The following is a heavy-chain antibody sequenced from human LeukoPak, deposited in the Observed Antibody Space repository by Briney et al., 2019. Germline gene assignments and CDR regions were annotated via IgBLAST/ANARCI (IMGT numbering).Heavy chain of an antibody. CDR3: ARDLGGAVVGIIPLFDY. J-gene: IGHJ4*02. CDR1: GGTFSSYA. D-gene: IGHD3-22*01. Sequence: GASVKVSCKASGGTFSSYAISWVRQAPGQGLEWMGGIIPIFGTANYAQKFQGRVTITTDESTSTAYMELRSLRSDDTAVYYCARDLGGAVVGIIPLFDYWGQGTLVTVSS. V-gene: IGHV1-69*05. CDR2: IIPIFGTA.